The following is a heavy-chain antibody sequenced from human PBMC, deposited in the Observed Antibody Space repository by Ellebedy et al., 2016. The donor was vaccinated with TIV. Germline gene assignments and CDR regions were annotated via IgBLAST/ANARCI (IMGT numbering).Heavy chain of an antibody. CDR2: ISSHSNSI. CDR1: GFTFSSYS. CDR3: VKGHGDSGTY. D-gene: IGHD3-10*01. J-gene: IGHJ4*02. V-gene: IGHV3-48*01. Sequence: GGSLRLSCVAFGFTFSSYSMNWVRQAPGGGLEWLSYISSHSNSIYYADSVKGRFTISRDKTKNSLYLQMNSLRAEDTALYYCVKGHGDSGTYWGQGTLVTVSS.